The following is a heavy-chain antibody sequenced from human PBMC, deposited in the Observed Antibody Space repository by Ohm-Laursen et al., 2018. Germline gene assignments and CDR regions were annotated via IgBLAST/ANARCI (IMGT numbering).Heavy chain of an antibody. D-gene: IGHD3-10*01. V-gene: IGHV3-30*18. CDR3: AKENPSYFYDY. J-gene: IGHJ4*02. CDR2: ISRDGSTK. CDR1: GFTFSNHG. Sequence: SLRLSCAASGFTFSNHGMHWVRQAPGKGLEWVAIISRDGSTKYYGDSVKGRFTISRDDSKNMLFLQMSALRAEDTALYYCAKENPSYFYDYWGQGTLVTVSS.